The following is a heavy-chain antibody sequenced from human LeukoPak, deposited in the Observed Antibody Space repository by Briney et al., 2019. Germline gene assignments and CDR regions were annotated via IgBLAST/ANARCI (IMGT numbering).Heavy chain of an antibody. J-gene: IGHJ4*02. D-gene: IGHD6-19*01. CDR1: GYTFTSYG. V-gene: IGHV1-18*01. CDR2: ISAYNGNT. CDR3: ARDQRTHSSGWYVMNY. Sequence: GASAKVSCKASGYTFTSYGISWVRQAPGQGLEWMGWISAYNGNTNYAQKLQGRVTMTTDTSTSTAYMELRSLRSDDTAVYYCARDQRTHSSGWYVMNYWGQGTLVTVSS.